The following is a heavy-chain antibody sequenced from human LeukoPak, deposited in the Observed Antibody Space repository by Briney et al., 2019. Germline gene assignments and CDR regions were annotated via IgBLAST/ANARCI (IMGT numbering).Heavy chain of an antibody. Sequence: SETLCLTCTVSGGSISSDYWSWIRQPPGKGLEWIGYIYHSGSTDYNPSLKSRVTISVDTSKNQFSLKLTSVTAADTAVYYCARDLYGQVDYWGQGTLVTVSS. J-gene: IGHJ4*02. CDR1: GGSISSDY. CDR2: IYHSGST. D-gene: IGHD3-10*01. V-gene: IGHV4-59*01. CDR3: ARDLYGQVDY.